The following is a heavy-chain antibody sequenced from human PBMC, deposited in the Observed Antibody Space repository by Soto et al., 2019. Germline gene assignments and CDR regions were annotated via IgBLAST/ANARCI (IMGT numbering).Heavy chain of an antibody. CDR2: ISYSGSN. D-gene: IGHD1-20*01. J-gene: IGHJ6*02. CDR1: GGSISNSY. V-gene: IGHV4-59*01. Sequence: SETLSLTCTVSGGSISNSYWSWIRQSPGKGLEWIGYISYSGSNNYNPSLKSRVTISVDTSKNQFSLKLSSVTAADTAVYYCARYKSNYYYGMDVWGQGTTVTVSS. CDR3: ARYKSNYYYGMDV.